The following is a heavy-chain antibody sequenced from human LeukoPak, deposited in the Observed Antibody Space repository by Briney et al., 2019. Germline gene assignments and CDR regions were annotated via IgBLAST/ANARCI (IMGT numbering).Heavy chain of an antibody. V-gene: IGHV3-33*01. J-gene: IGHJ4*02. D-gene: IGHD4-17*01. Sequence: PGGSLRLSCAASGFTFSSYGMHWVRQAPGKGLEWVAVIWYDGSNKYYADSVKGRFTISRDNSKNTLYLQMNSLRAEDTAVYYCARDTGDYGLDYWGQGTLVTVSS. CDR3: ARDTGDYGLDY. CDR1: GFTFSSYG. CDR2: IWYDGSNK.